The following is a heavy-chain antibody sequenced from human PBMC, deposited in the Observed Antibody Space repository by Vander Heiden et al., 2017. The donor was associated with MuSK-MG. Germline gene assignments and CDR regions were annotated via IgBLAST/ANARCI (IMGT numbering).Heavy chain of an antibody. D-gene: IGHD5-12*01. V-gene: IGHV1-18*01. CDR3: ARLVSGYAPYYYYYYMDV. J-gene: IGHJ6*03. Sequence: QVQLVQSGAEVKKPGASVKVSCKASGYTFTSYGISWVRQAPGQGLEWMGWISAYNGNTNDAQKLQGRVTMTTDTSTSTAYMELRSLRSDDTAVYYCARLVSGYAPYYYYYYMDVWGKGTTVTVSS. CDR1: GYTFTSYG. CDR2: ISAYNGNT.